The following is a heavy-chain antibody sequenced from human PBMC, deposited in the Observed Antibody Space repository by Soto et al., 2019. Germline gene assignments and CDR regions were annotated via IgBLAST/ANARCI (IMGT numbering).Heavy chain of an antibody. Sequence: PSETLSLTCAVSGYSISSSNWWGWIRQPPGKGLEWIGYIYYSGTTYYNPSLKSRVTMSVDTSKNQFSLKLTSVTAVDTAVYYCARDLSGWFDPWGQGTLVTVSS. D-gene: IGHD2-8*02. J-gene: IGHJ5*02. V-gene: IGHV4-28*03. CDR1: GYSISSSNW. CDR3: ARDLSGWFDP. CDR2: IYYSGTT.